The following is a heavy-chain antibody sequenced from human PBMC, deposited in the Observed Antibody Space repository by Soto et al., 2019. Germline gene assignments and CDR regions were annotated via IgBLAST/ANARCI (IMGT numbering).Heavy chain of an antibody. CDR2: IIPIFGTA. V-gene: IGHV1-69*12. D-gene: IGHD1-26*01. CDR3: ARHPLSGISAYYSAMDV. CDR1: GGTFSSYA. J-gene: IGHJ6*02. Sequence: QVQLVQSGAEVKKPGSSVKVSCKASGGTFSSYAISWVRQAPGQGLEWMGGIIPIFGTANYAQKFQGRVTIPAAEPTRPAYLELSSLRSEATAVYYCARHPLSGISAYYSAMDVWGQGTTVTFSS.